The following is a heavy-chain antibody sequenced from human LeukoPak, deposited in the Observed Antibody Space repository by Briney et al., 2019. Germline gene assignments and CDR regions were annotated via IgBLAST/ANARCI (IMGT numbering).Heavy chain of an antibody. Sequence: SGTLSLTCAVSGASISSSNWWSWVRQSPGKGLEWIGEIYHRGDTNYNPPLRSRVSMSVDKSQNQFSLKLTSVTAADTAVYYCARGDMVRGVTLCFDYWGQGTLVTVSS. CDR2: IYHRGDT. V-gene: IGHV4-4*02. J-gene: IGHJ4*02. CDR1: GASISSSNW. D-gene: IGHD3-10*01. CDR3: ARGDMVRGVTLCFDY.